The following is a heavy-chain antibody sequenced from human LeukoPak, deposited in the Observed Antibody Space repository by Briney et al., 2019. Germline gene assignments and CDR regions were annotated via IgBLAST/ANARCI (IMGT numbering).Heavy chain of an antibody. CDR3: ARDFVITDLSGMDV. D-gene: IGHD3-22*01. V-gene: IGHV3-33*01. J-gene: IGHJ6*02. CDR2: IWYDGSNK. Sequence: GGSLRLSCAASGFTFSSYDMHWVRQAPGKGLEWVAVIWYDGSNKYYADSVKGRFTISRDNSKNTLYLQMNSLRAEDTAVYYCARDFVITDLSGMDVWGQGTTVTVSS. CDR1: GFTFSSYD.